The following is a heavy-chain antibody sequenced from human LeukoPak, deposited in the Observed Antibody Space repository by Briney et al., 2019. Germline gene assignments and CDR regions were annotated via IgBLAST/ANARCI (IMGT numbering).Heavy chain of an antibody. Sequence: GGSLRLSCAASGFTFSSYGMHWVRQAPGKGLEWVAVIWYDGSNKYYADSVKGRFTISRDNSKNTLYLQMNSLRAEDTAVYYCARDTFLRNSYSDYWGQGTLVTVSS. D-gene: IGHD3-3*02. V-gene: IGHV3-33*01. CDR3: ARDTFLRNSYSDY. CDR2: IWYDGSNK. CDR1: GFTFSSYG. J-gene: IGHJ4*02.